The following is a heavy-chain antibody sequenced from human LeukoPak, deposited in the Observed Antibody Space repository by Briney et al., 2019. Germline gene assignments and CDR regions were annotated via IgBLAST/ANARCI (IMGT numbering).Heavy chain of an antibody. CDR1: GGSISSYY. CDR2: IYTSGNT. CDR3: ARDSKQWLVRGWFDP. V-gene: IGHV4-4*07. Sequence: SETLSLTCTVSGGSISSYYWSWIRQPAGKGLEWIGRIYTSGNTNYNPSLKSRVTMSVDTSKNQFSLKLSSVTAADTAVYYCARDSKQWLVRGWFDPWGQGTLVTVSS. D-gene: IGHD6-19*01. J-gene: IGHJ5*02.